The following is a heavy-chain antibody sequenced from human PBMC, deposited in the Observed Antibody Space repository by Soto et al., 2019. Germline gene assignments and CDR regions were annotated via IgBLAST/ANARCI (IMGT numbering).Heavy chain of an antibody. CDR3: ARQWVWAFDF. D-gene: IGHD6-13*01. V-gene: IGHV4-59*08. Sequence: SETLSLTCTVSGGTISSYYWSWIRQPPGKGLEWIGYIYYSGSTNYTPSLKRRVTIKVYTSKNQFSLKLSSVTASDTAVDYCARQWVWAFDFWGQGTMVTVSS. CDR1: GGTISSYY. CDR2: IYYSGST. J-gene: IGHJ3*01.